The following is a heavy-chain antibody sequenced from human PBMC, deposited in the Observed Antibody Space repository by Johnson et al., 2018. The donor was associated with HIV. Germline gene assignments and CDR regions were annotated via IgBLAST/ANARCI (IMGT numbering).Heavy chain of an antibody. CDR2: IWYDGSNK. J-gene: IGHJ3*02. D-gene: IGHD1-14*01. Sequence: QMQLVESGGGLVKPGGSLRLSCAASGFTFSSYGMHWVRQAPGKGLEWVAVIWYDGSNKYYADSVKGRFTISRDNSKHTLYRQMNSLRAEDTAVYYCAKGGSLTQDAPFDIWGQGTMVTVSS. V-gene: IGHV3-33*06. CDR3: AKGGSLTQDAPFDI. CDR1: GFTFSSYG.